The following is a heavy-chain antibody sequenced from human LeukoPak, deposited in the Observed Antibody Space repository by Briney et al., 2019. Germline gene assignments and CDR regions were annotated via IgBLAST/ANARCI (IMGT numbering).Heavy chain of an antibody. J-gene: IGHJ4*02. CDR3: ARHPPYYYDSSGYYYGFDY. Sequence: SQTLSLTCAVSGGSISSGGYSWSWIRQPPGKGLEWIGYIYTSGSTNYNPSLKSRVTISVDTSKNQFSLKLSSVTAADTAVYYCARHPPYYYDSSGYYYGFDYWGQGTLVTVSS. D-gene: IGHD3-22*01. CDR2: IYTSGST. V-gene: IGHV4-61*09. CDR1: GGSISSGGYS.